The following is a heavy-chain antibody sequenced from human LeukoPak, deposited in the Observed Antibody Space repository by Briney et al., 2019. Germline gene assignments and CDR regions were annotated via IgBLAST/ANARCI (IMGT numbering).Heavy chain of an antibody. CDR2: INHSGST. J-gene: IGHJ4*02. CDR1: GVSFSGYY. D-gene: IGHD5-18*01. V-gene: IGHV4-34*01. CDR3: ARTWIQLWPFDY. Sequence: SETLSLTCAVYGVSFSGYYWSWIRQPPGKGLDWIGEINHSGSTNYNASLKSRDTISVDTSKTQFSLTLSSVTAADTPVYYCARTWIQLWPFDYWGQGTLVTVSS.